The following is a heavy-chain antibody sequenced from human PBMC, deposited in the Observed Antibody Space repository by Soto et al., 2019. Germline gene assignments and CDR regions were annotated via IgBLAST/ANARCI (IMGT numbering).Heavy chain of an antibody. J-gene: IGHJ6*02. D-gene: IGHD6-13*01. CDR2: IRSKANSYAT. CDR3: TAGLQIAAAVYGMAV. V-gene: IGHV3-73*02. CDR1: GFTFSGSA. Sequence: EVQLVESGGGLVQPGGSLKLSCAASGFTFSGSAMHWVRQASGKGLEWVGRIRSKANSYATAYAASVKGRFTISRDDSXSTAYLQMNSLRTEDTAVYYCTAGLQIAAAVYGMAVWGQGTTVTVSS.